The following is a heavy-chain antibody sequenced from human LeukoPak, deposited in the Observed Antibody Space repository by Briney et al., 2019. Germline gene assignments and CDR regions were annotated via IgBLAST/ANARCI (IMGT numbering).Heavy chain of an antibody. CDR3: AKDRSKTWSFDH. Sequence: ETGGSLRLSCAASGFTLSSCGMHWVRQAPGKGLEWVAVISYDGSNKYYADSVKGRFTVSRDDSRNTVFLQMDSLRAEDTAVYYCAKDRSKTWSFDHWGQGTLVTVSS. CDR1: GFTLSSCG. CDR2: ISYDGSNK. D-gene: IGHD2-2*01. V-gene: IGHV3-30*18. J-gene: IGHJ4*02.